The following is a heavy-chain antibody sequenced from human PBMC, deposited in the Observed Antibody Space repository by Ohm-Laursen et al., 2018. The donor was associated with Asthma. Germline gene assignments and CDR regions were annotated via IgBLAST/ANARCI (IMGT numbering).Heavy chain of an antibody. CDR2: IYYSGST. J-gene: IGHJ4*02. CDR3: ARGQPQYCSGGSCYYFDY. D-gene: IGHD2-15*01. V-gene: IGHV4-31*03. CDR1: GGSISSGGYY. Sequence: SQTLSLTCTVSGGSISSGGYYWSWIRQHPGKGLEWIGYIYYSGSTYYNPSLKSRVTISVDTSKNQFSLKLSSVTAADTAVYYCARGQPQYCSGGSCYYFDYWGQGTLVTVSS.